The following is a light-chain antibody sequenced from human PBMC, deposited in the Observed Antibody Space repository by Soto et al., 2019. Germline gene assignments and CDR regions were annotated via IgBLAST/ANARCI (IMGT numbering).Light chain of an antibody. CDR2: GAS. CDR1: QSISRG. V-gene: IGKV1-12*01. Sequence: IQMTQSPSTLSSSVGDRVTITCRASQSISRGLAWYQQKPGKAPSLLIYGASNLQRGVPSRFSGRGSGTEFTLTISSLQPEDFATYYCQQANSFPTFGRGTRLEIK. CDR3: QQANSFPT. J-gene: IGKJ5*01.